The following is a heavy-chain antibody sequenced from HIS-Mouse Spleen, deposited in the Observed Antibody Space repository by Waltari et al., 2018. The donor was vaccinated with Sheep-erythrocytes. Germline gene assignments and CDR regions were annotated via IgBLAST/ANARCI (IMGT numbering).Heavy chain of an antibody. CDR3: AKDRGYSYAFFDY. CDR2: ISWNSGSI. CDR1: GFTFDDYA. Sequence: EVQLVESGGGLVQPGRSLILSCAASGFTFDDYAMHWVRQAPGKGLEWVSGISWNSGSIGYADSVKGRFTISRDNAKNSLYLQMNSLRAEDTALYYCAKDRGYSYAFFDYWGQGTLVTISS. V-gene: IGHV3-9*01. J-gene: IGHJ4*02. D-gene: IGHD5-18*01.